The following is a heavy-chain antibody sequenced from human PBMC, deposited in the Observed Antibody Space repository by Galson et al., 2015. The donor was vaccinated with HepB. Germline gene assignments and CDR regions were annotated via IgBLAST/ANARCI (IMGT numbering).Heavy chain of an antibody. CDR1: GFTFSSYA. Sequence: SLRLSCAASGFTFSSYAMSWVRQAPGKGLEXVXAISGXGGSXXXAXSVKGRFTISRDNSKNTLYLQMXSLRAEDTAVYYCAKVGLLWLSHHYFDYWGQGTLVTVSS. D-gene: IGHD2-21*01. CDR3: AKVGLLWLSHHYFDY. V-gene: IGHV3-23*01. J-gene: IGHJ4*02. CDR2: ISGXGGSX.